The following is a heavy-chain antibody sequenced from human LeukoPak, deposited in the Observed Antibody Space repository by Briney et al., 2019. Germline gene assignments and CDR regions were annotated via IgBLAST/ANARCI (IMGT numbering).Heavy chain of an antibody. D-gene: IGHD4-17*01. Sequence: GGSLRLSCAASGFTFSSYSMNWVRQAPGKGLEWVSSISSSSSYIYYADSVKGRFTISRDHAKNSLYLHMNSLRAEDTAVYYCASGHGDYGKDWGQGTLVTVSS. CDR3: ASGHGDYGKD. J-gene: IGHJ4*02. CDR1: GFTFSSYS. CDR2: ISSSSSYI. V-gene: IGHV3-21*01.